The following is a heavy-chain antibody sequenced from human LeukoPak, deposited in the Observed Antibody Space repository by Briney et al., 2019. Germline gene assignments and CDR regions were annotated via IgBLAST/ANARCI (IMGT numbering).Heavy chain of an antibody. CDR1: GFTFSSYW. D-gene: IGHD6-13*01. J-gene: IGHJ4*02. CDR2: IKQDGSEK. Sequence: PGGSLRLSCAASGFTFSSYWMSWVRQAPGKGLEWVANIKQDGSEKYYADSVKGRFTISRDNAKNSLYLQMNSLRAEDTAVYYCARPSWGSSSWYYFDYWGQGTLVTVSS. V-gene: IGHV3-7*03. CDR3: ARPSWGSSSWYYFDY.